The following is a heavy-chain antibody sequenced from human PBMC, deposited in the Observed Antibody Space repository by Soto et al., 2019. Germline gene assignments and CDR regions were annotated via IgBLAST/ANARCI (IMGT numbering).Heavy chain of an antibody. CDR1: GGSFSGYY. Sequence: SETLSLTCAVYGGSFSGYYWSWIRQPPGKGLEWIGEINHSGSTNYNPSLKSRVTISVDTSKNQFSLKLSSVTAADTAVYYCARGSGAARPRQGWFDPWGQGTLVTVSS. CDR3: ARGSGAARPRQGWFDP. D-gene: IGHD6-6*01. V-gene: IGHV4-34*01. CDR2: INHSGST. J-gene: IGHJ5*02.